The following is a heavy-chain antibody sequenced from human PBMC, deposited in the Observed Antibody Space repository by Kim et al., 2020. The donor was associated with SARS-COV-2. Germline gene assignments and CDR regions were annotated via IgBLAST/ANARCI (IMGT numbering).Heavy chain of an antibody. V-gene: IGHV3-13*04. Sequence: GGSLRLSCAASGFSFSSYDMHWVRQATGKGLEWVSTIHITGDTYFPGSVKGRFTISRENAKNSLYLQMSSLRGGDTAVYYCARAVSGSYFPAYYYYRMDVWGQGTTVTVSS. CDR3: ARAVSGSYFPAYYYYRMDV. J-gene: IGHJ6*02. CDR1: GFSFSSYD. CDR2: IHITGDT. D-gene: IGHD1-26*01.